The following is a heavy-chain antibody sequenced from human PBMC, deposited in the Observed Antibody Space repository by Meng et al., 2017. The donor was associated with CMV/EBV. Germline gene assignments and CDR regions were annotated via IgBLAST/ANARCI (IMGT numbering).Heavy chain of an antibody. CDR2: INPNSGGT. Sequence: ASVKVSCKASGYTFTGYYMHWVRQAPGQGLEWMGWINPNSGGTNYAQKFQGRVTMTRDTSISTAYMELSRLRSDDTAVYYCARGNTINSGNYFYYFDYWGQGTLVTVSS. CDR1: GYTFTGYY. CDR3: ARGNTINSGNYFYYFDY. D-gene: IGHD1-26*01. V-gene: IGHV1-2*02. J-gene: IGHJ4*02.